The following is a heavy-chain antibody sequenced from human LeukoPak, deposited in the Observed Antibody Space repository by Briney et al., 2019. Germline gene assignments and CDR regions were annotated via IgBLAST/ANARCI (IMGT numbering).Heavy chain of an antibody. Sequence: PSETLSLTCTVSGGSISSGFYYWSWIRQPAGKGLEWIGRIYTSGSTNYNPSLKSRVTISVDTSKNQFSLKLSSVTAADTAVYYCARTEESGYSYGYFGYYYYMDVWGKGTTVTVSS. D-gene: IGHD5-18*01. V-gene: IGHV4-61*02. CDR2: IYTSGST. CDR1: GGSISSGFYY. J-gene: IGHJ6*03. CDR3: ARTEESGYSYGYFGYYYYMDV.